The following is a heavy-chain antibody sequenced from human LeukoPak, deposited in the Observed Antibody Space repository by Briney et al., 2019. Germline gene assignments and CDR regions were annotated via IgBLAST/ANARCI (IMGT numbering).Heavy chain of an antibody. D-gene: IGHD2-2*03. Sequence: GASVKVSCKASGYTFTSYGISWVRQAPGQGLEWMGWISAYNGNTNYAQKLQGRVTMTTDTSTSTAYMELRSLRSDDTAVYYCARATLDIVVVPAALDYWGQGTLVTVSS. CDR1: GYTFTSYG. CDR2: ISAYNGNT. V-gene: IGHV1-18*01. J-gene: IGHJ4*02. CDR3: ARATLDIVVVPAALDY.